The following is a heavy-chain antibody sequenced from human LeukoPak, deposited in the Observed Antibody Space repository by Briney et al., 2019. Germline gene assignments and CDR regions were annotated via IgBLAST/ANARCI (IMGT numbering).Heavy chain of an antibody. CDR2: VHPSGST. CDR3: ASQLGYFDY. D-gene: IGHD1-1*01. CDR1: GDSISSYY. Sequence: SETLSLTCTVSGDSISSYYWSWVRQPAGKGLEWIGRVHPSGSTNYNPSLKSRVTLSVDTSKNQFSLKLSSVTAADTAVYYCASQLGYFDYWGQGTLVTVSS. V-gene: IGHV4-4*07. J-gene: IGHJ4*02.